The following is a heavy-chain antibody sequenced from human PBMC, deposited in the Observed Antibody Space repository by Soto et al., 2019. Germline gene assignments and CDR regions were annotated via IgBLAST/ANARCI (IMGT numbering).Heavy chain of an antibody. D-gene: IGHD2-2*01. CDR1: GYTFTSYA. CDR2: INAGNGNT. CDR3: ARGLIVVVPAAILYGMDV. J-gene: IGHJ6*02. V-gene: IGHV1-3*01. Sequence: ASVKVSCKVSGYTFTSYAMHWVRQAPGQRLEWMGWINAGNGNTKYSQKFQGRVTITRDTSASTAYMELSSLRSEDTAVYYCARGLIVVVPAAILYGMDVWGQGTTVTVSS.